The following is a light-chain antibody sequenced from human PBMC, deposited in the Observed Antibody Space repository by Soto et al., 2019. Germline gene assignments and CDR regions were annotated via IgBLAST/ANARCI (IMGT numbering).Light chain of an antibody. CDR1: SSAVGGYNY. Sequence: QSALTQPASVSGSPGQPITISCTGTSSAVGGYNYVSWYQQHPGKAPKLMISEVSQRPSGVPDRFSVSKSGTTASLAISGLQSEDEADYYCAAWDDSLNAYVFGTGTKVTVL. CDR3: AAWDDSLNAYV. CDR2: EVS. V-gene: IGLV2-14*01. J-gene: IGLJ1*01.